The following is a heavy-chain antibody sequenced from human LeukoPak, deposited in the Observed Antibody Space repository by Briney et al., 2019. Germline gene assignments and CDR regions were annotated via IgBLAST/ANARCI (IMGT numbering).Heavy chain of an antibody. CDR1: GFTFSDHY. V-gene: IGHV3-33*08. Sequence: PGGSLRLSRAASGFTFSDHYTDWVRQAPGKGLEWVAIIWYDGSNKYYADSVKGRFTISRDNSKNTVYLQMNSLRAEDTAVYYCARDFGTDGVGPSRGGFDYWGQGTLVTVSS. J-gene: IGHJ4*02. D-gene: IGHD1-26*01. CDR2: IWYDGSNK. CDR3: ARDFGTDGVGPSRGGFDY.